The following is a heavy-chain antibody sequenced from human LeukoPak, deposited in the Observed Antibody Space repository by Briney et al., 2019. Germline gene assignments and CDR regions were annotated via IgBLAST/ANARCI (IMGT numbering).Heavy chain of an antibody. CDR1: GFTFSSYG. D-gene: IGHD6-13*01. CDR3: AKDAAAAAGSGDY. J-gene: IGHJ4*02. CDR2: IRYDGSNK. Sequence: GGSLRLSCAASGFTFSSYGMHWVRQAPGKGLEWVAFIRYDGSNKYYADSVKGRFTISRDNSKNTLYLQMSSLRAEDTAVYYCAKDAAAAAGSGDYWGQGTLVTVSS. V-gene: IGHV3-30*02.